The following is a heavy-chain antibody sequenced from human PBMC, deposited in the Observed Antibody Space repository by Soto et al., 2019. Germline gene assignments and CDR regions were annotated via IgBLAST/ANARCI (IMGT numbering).Heavy chain of an antibody. CDR2: IIPILGIA. CDR1: GGTFSSYT. V-gene: IGHV1-69*02. D-gene: IGHD2-2*01. J-gene: IGHJ6*03. Sequence: QVQLVQSGAEVKKPGSSVKVSCKASGGTFSSYTISWVRQAPGQGLEWMGRIIPILGIANYAQKFQGRVTITADKSTSTDYMELCSLRSEDTAVYYCAGDCSSTSCYSNYYYYYYMDVWGKGTTVTVSS. CDR3: AGDCSSTSCYSNYYYYYYMDV.